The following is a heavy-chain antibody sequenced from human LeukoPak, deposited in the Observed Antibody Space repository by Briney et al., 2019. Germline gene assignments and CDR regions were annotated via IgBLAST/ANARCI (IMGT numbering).Heavy chain of an antibody. CDR3: ARVSSSGYHHRVYYYYGMDV. Sequence: PSQTLSLTCTVSGVSISSGDYYWSWLRQPPGKGLEWIAYIYYSGSTYYNPSLKSRVTISVDTSKNQFSLKLSSVTAADTAVYYCARVSSSGYHHRVYYYYGMDVWGQGTTVTVSS. CDR2: IYYSGST. D-gene: IGHD3-22*01. CDR1: GVSISSGDYY. V-gene: IGHV4-30-4*01. J-gene: IGHJ6*02.